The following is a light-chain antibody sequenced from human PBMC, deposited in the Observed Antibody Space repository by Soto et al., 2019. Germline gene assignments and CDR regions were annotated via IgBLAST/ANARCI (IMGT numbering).Light chain of an antibody. CDR2: WAS. CDR1: QSVLYSSNNKNY. V-gene: IGKV4-1*01. J-gene: IGKJ2*01. Sequence: DIVMTQSPDSLAVSLGERATINCKSSQSVLYSSNNKNYLAWYQQKPGQTPKLLIYWASTRESGVPDRFSGSGSGTDFYRTISSLQAEDVAVYCCQQYYSTPMYTFGQGTKLEIK. CDR3: QQYYSTPMYT.